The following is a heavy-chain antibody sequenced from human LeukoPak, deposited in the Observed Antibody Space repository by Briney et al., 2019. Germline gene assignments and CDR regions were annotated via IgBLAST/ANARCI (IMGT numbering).Heavy chain of an antibody. CDR1: GGSINSGGYF. J-gene: IGHJ4*02. D-gene: IGHD2-8*02. Sequence: SETLSLTCTVSGGSINSGGYFWNWIRQHPGRGLEWIGSIYYTGSTSYYPSLKSRLTISIATSKNQFSPRLNSVIAADTAVYYCARERFAGGYRYLDYWGQGTLVTVSS. CDR2: IYYTGST. CDR3: ARERFAGGYRYLDY. V-gene: IGHV4-31*03.